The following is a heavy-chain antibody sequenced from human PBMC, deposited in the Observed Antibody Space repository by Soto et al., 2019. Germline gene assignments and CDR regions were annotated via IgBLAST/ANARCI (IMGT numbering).Heavy chain of an antibody. CDR1: GGSFSGFY. CDR3: ARGVRSGGSYTLDY. CDR2: INDTGGT. Sequence: PSETLSLTCAVYGGSFSGFYWSWIRQPPGKGLEWIGEINDTGGTNYNPSLKTRVTISVDTSKNQFSLKLSSATAADTAVFYCARGVRSGGSYTLDYWGQGMLVTVS. D-gene: IGHD2-15*01. J-gene: IGHJ4*02. V-gene: IGHV4-34*01.